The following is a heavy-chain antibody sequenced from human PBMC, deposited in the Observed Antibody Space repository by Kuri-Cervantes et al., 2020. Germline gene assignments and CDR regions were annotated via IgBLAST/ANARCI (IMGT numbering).Heavy chain of an antibody. CDR2: ISAYNGNT. V-gene: IGHV1-18*01. D-gene: IGHD3-22*01. CDR3: AGSHPHYYDSSGYYSQSMDV. J-gene: IGHJ6*04. Sequence: ASVKVSCKASGGTFSSYAISWVRQAPGQGLEWMGWISAYNGNTNYAQKLQGRVTMTTDTSTSTAYMELRSLRSDDTAVYYCAGSHPHYYDSSGYYSQSMDVWGKGTTVTVSS. CDR1: GGTFSSYA.